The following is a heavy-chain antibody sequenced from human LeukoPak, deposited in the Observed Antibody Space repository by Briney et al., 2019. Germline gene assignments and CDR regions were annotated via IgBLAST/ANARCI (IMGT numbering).Heavy chain of an antibody. V-gene: IGHV1-69*13. CDR2: IIPIFGTE. Sequence: SVKVSCKASAGTFSSYAISWVRQAPRQGLEGIGGIIPIFGTENYAQKFQGRVTITADESTSPAYMELSSLRSEDTAVYYCAREGYDSSGGSFRYWGQGTLVTVSS. J-gene: IGHJ4*02. D-gene: IGHD3-3*01. CDR3: AREGYDSSGGSFRY. CDR1: AGTFSSYA.